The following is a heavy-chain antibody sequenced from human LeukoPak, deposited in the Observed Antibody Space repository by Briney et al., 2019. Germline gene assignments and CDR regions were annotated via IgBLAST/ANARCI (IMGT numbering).Heavy chain of an antibody. Sequence: GGSLRLSCAASGFRFSSYGMHWVRQAPGKGLEWLALISYDRKYEYYADSVKGRFTISRDNSMNTLYLQMNSLRADDTALYYCARGRRGGRGAFDIWGQGTMVTVSS. V-gene: IGHV3-30*03. CDR2: ISYDRKYE. D-gene: IGHD2-15*01. CDR3: ARGRRGGRGAFDI. J-gene: IGHJ3*02. CDR1: GFRFSSYG.